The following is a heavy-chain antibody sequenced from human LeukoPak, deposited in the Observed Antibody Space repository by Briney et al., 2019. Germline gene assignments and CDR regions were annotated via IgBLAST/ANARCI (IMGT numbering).Heavy chain of an antibody. Sequence: GESLRLSCAASGFTFSSYEMNWVRQAPGKGLEWVSYISSSGSTIYYADSVKGRFTISRDNAKNSLYLQMNSLRAEDTAVYYCARAYYYDSSGYINYYGMDVWGQGTTVSVSS. J-gene: IGHJ6*02. CDR2: ISSSGSTI. V-gene: IGHV3-48*03. CDR1: GFTFSSYE. D-gene: IGHD3-22*01. CDR3: ARAYYYDSSGYINYYGMDV.